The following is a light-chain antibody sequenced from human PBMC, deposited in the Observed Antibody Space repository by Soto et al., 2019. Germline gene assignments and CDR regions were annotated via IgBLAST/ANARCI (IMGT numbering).Light chain of an antibody. CDR3: GTWDNSLRAWL. V-gene: IGLV1-51*01. Sequence: QSVLTQPPSVSAAPGQKVTISCSGSSSNIGNNYVSWFQQFPGTAPKVLIYDDSNRPSGIPDRFSGSKSGTSATLGITGLQTGDEADYYCGTWDNSLRAWLFGGGTKLTVL. CDR1: SSNIGNNY. J-gene: IGLJ3*02. CDR2: DDS.